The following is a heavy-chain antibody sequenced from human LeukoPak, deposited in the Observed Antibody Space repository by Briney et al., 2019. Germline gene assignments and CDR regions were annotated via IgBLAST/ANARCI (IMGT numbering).Heavy chain of an antibody. CDR1: GFTFSDYY. Sequence: PGGSLRLSCAASGFTFSDYYMSWIRQAPGKGLEWGSYISSSGSTIYYADSVKGRFTISRDNAKNSLYLQMNSLRAEDTAVYYCARDEELYYGSGSYSDYWGQGTLVTVSS. CDR2: ISSSGSTI. V-gene: IGHV3-11*01. CDR3: ARDEELYYGSGSYSDY. J-gene: IGHJ4*02. D-gene: IGHD3-10*01.